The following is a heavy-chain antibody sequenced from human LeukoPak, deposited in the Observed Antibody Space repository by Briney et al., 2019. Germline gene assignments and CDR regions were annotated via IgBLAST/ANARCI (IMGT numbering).Heavy chain of an antibody. CDR1: GFTFSSYS. V-gene: IGHV3-21*01. J-gene: IGHJ3*02. CDR3: ARVGDPTNWNDDAFDI. CDR2: ISSSSSYI. D-gene: IGHD1-1*01. Sequence: PGGSLRLSCAASGFTFSSYSMNWVRQAPGKGLEWVSSISSSSSYIYYADSVKGRFTISRDNAKNSLYLQMNSLRAEDTAVYYCARVGDPTNWNDDAFDIWGQGTMVTVSS.